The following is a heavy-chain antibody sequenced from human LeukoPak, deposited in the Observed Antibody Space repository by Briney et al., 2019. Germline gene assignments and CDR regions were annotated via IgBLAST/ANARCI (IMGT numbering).Heavy chain of an antibody. V-gene: IGHV3-33*01. CDR3: ARDNPSGGSSGWTGLDY. CDR2: IWCDGSNK. CDR1: GLTFSSYG. Sequence: PGGSLRLSCAASGLTFSSYGMHWVRQAPGKGLEWVAVIWCDGSNKNYVDSVKGRFTISRDNSKNTLYLEMKSLRAEDTAVYYCARDNPSGGSSGWTGLDYWGQGTLVTVSS. D-gene: IGHD6-19*01. J-gene: IGHJ4*02.